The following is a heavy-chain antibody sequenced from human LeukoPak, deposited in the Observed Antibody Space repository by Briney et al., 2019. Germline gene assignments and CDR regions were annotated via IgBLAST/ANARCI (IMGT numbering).Heavy chain of an antibody. Sequence: ASVKVSCKASGYTFTASYMHWVRQAPGQGLECMGWINPNSGGTNYAQKFQGKVTMTRDTSINTAYLELSNLSSDDTAVYYCARTGDGSFGYWGQGTLVTVSS. CDR2: INPNSGGT. D-gene: IGHD2-15*01. CDR3: ARTGDGSFGY. V-gene: IGHV1-2*02. J-gene: IGHJ4*02. CDR1: GYTFTASY.